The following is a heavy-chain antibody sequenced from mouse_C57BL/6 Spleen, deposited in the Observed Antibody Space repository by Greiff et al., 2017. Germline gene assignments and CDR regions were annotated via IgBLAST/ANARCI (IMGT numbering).Heavy chain of an antibody. CDR3: AEDGYYEGYYFDY. CDR1: GYTFTSYW. Sequence: QVQLQQSGAELVKPGASVKMSCKASGYTFTSYWITWVKQRPGQGLEWIGDINPGSGSTNYNEKFKSKATLTVDTSSSTAYMQLSSLTSEDSAVYYCAEDGYYEGYYFDYWGKGTTLTVSS. J-gene: IGHJ2*01. CDR2: INPGSGST. D-gene: IGHD2-3*01. V-gene: IGHV1-55*01.